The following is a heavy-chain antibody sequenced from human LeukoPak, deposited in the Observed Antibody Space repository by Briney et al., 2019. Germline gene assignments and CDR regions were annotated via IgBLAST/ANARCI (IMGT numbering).Heavy chain of an antibody. V-gene: IGHV4-61*02. D-gene: IGHD3-3*01. Sequence: TPSQTLSLTCTVSGGSISSGSYYWSWIRQPAGKGLEWIGRIYTSGSTNYNPSLKSRVTTSVDTSKNQFSLKLSSVTAADTAVYYCAKGDSAWSPPDYWGQGTLVTVSS. CDR2: IYTSGST. CDR3: AKGDSAWSPPDY. CDR1: GGSISSGSYY. J-gene: IGHJ4*02.